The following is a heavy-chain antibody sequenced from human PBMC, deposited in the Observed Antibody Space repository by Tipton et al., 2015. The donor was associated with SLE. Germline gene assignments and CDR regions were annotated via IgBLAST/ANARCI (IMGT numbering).Heavy chain of an antibody. D-gene: IGHD3-10*01. V-gene: IGHV4-34*01. Sequence: TLSLTCVVYGGSFSGYYWSWIRQPPGKGLEWIGEINHSGSTNYNPSLKSRVTISVDTSKNQFSLKLSSVTAADTAVYYCARGTAPPYYYGSGSSYYFDYWGQGTLVTVSS. CDR2: INHSGST. CDR3: ARGTAPPYYYGSGSSYYFDY. CDR1: GGSFSGYY. J-gene: IGHJ4*02.